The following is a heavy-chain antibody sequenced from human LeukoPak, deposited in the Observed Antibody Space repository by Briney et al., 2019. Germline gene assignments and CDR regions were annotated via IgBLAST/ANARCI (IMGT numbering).Heavy chain of an antibody. V-gene: IGHV3-23*01. D-gene: IGHD5-12*01. CDR2: ISGSGGST. Sequence: GGSLRLSCAASGFTFSSYAMSWVRQAPGKGLEWVPAISGSGGSTYYADSVKGRFTISRDNSKNTLYLQMNSLRAEDTAVYYCASVDIVATIRRGGLDYWGQGTLVTVSS. CDR1: GFTFSSYA. CDR3: ASVDIVATIRRGGLDY. J-gene: IGHJ4*02.